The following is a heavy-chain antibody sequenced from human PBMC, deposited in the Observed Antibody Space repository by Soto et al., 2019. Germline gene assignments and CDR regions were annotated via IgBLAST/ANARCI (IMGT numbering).Heavy chain of an antibody. J-gene: IGHJ4*02. Sequence: QVQLQQWGAGLLKPSETLCLTCAVYGGSFSGYYWSWFRQPPGKGLEWIGEINHSGTTDCNPSLKSRVTISADTSKNQFSLKVTSVTAADTAVYYCARGVRSGGSCTLDYWGQGMLVTVSS. CDR2: INHSGTT. D-gene: IGHD2-15*01. CDR3: ARGVRSGGSCTLDY. V-gene: IGHV4-34*01. CDR1: GGSFSGYY.